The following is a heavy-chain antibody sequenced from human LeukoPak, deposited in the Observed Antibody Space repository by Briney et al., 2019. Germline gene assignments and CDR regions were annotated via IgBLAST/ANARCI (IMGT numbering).Heavy chain of an antibody. CDR1: GFIFSTYG. J-gene: IGHJ4*02. D-gene: IGHD5-12*01. CDR2: ISGSGGVP. V-gene: IGHV3-23*01. Sequence: GGSLRLSCAASGFIFSTYGMSWVRQVPGKGLEWLASISGSGGVPHYADSAKGRLTISRDNSKNMVYLQLSSPRADDTAVYYCARDRRSPHSAYDWGHLDIWGQGTLVAVSS. CDR3: ARDRRSPHSAYDWGHLDI.